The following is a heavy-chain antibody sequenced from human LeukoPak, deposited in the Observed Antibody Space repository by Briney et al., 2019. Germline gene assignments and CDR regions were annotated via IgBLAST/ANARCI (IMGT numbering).Heavy chain of an antibody. J-gene: IGHJ4*02. CDR3: AKWGDYDILTGYYDSDY. V-gene: IGHV3-23*01. D-gene: IGHD3-9*01. CDR2: IVGRGSST. CDR1: GFIFSNYA. Sequence: PGASLRLSCAASGFIFSNYAMSWVRQAPGKGLEWVSAIVGRGSSTYYADSVKGRFTISRDNSKNTLYLQLNRLRAEDTAVYYYAKWGDYDILTGYYDSDYWGQGTLVTDSS.